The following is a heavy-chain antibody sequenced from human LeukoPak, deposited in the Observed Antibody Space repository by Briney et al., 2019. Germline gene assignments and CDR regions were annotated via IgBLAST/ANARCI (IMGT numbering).Heavy chain of an antibody. CDR3: AKDQGWELLRAGAFDI. V-gene: IGHV3-30-3*01. CDR2: ISYDGSNK. J-gene: IGHJ3*02. D-gene: IGHD1-26*01. CDR1: GFTFSSYA. Sequence: GRSLRLSCAASGFTFSSYAMHWVRQAPGKGLEWVAVISYDGSNKYYADSVKGRFTISRDNSKNTLYLQMSSLRAEDTAVYDCAKDQGWELLRAGAFDIWGQGTMVTVSS.